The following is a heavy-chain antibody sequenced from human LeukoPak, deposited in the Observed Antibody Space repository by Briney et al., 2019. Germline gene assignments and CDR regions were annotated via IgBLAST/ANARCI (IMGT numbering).Heavy chain of an antibody. J-gene: IGHJ6*02. CDR3: ARPYLEGRRGYLYKGLDV. CDR1: GDSINNSPYY. Sequence: SETLSLTCTVSGDSINNSPYYWGWIRQPPGKGLEWIGSIDYSGTTYYNPSLKSRVTVSVDTSKNQFSLKVSSMTATDTAVYYCARPYLEGRRGYLYKGLDVWGQGTMVTVSS. D-gene: IGHD3-3*01. CDR2: IDYSGTT. V-gene: IGHV4-39*01.